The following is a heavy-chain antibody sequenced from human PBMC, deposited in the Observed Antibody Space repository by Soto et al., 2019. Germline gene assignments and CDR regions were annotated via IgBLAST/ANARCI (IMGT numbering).Heavy chain of an antibody. CDR1: GYTFTSYY. D-gene: IGHD6-6*01. Sequence: QVQLVQSGAEVKKPGASVKVSCKASGYTFTSYYMHWVRQAPGQGLEWMGIINPSGGSTRYAQKFQGRVTMTRDTSTSTVYMELSSLRSEDTAVYYCAILEGDSSSLHYYYGMDVWGQGTTVTVSS. CDR3: AILEGDSSSLHYYYGMDV. V-gene: IGHV1-46*01. CDR2: INPSGGST. J-gene: IGHJ6*02.